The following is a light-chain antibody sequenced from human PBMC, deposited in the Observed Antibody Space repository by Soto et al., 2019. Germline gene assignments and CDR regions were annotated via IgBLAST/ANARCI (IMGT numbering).Light chain of an antibody. CDR3: QQYGNSPLT. Sequence: EIVLTQSPGTLSLSPGERATLSCRASQSVGNNFLAWYQQKPGQAPRLLIYGASSRATGIPDRFSGSGSGTHFTLTISRLEPEDFAVYYCQQYGNSPLTFGPGTTVEI. CDR2: GAS. V-gene: IGKV3-20*01. J-gene: IGKJ3*01. CDR1: QSVGNNF.